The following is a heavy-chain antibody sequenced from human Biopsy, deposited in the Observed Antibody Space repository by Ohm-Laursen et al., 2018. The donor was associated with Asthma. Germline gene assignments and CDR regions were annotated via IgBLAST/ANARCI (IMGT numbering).Heavy chain of an antibody. D-gene: IGHD3-10*01. CDR3: ARDREVYGSGIGALYYYYYGMDV. CDR2: ISSSGSTI. V-gene: IGHV3-11*01. CDR1: GFTFSDYY. Sequence: SLRLSCTASGFTFSDYYMSWIRQAPGKGLEWVLYISSSGSTIYYADSVKGRFTISRDNAKNSLYLQMNSLRAEDTAVYYCARDREVYGSGIGALYYYYYGMDVWGQGTTVTVSS. J-gene: IGHJ6*02.